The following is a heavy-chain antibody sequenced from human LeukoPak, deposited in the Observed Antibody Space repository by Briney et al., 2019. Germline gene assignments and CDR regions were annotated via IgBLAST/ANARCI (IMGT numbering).Heavy chain of an antibody. CDR2: IIPILGIA. CDR3: ARDGDCSGGSCYPH. J-gene: IGHJ4*02. CDR1: GYTFTSYD. V-gene: IGHV1-69*04. Sequence: ASVKVSCKASGYTFTSYDINWVRQATGQGLEWMGRIIPILGIANYAQKFQGRVTITADKSTSTAYMELSSLRSEDTAVYYCARDGDCSGGSCYPHWGQGTLVTVSS. D-gene: IGHD2-15*01.